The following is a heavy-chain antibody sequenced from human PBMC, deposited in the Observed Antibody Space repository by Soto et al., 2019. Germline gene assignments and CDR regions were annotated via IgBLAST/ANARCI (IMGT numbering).Heavy chain of an antibody. J-gene: IGHJ3*02. V-gene: IGHV3-7*01. D-gene: IGHD2-8*02. Sequence: GKVLEWVANIKEDGSEKYYLDSVKGRFTISRDNAENSLFLQMKSLRAEDTAVYYCASYWHPGTFHIWGPGTMVT. CDR2: IKEDGSEK. CDR3: ASYWHPGTFHI.